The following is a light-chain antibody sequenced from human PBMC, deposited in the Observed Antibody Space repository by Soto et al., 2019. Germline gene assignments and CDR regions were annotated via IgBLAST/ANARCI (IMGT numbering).Light chain of an antibody. CDR3: QQFGDSLWT. V-gene: IGKV3-20*01. J-gene: IGKJ1*01. Sequence: ENVLTQSPVILYVYPGEGATLSCRASQSVTTGYLAWYQQKPGQAPRLLIYGTSSRATGVPDRFRASGSATDFTLTITRLEPEDFAVYYCQQFGDSLWTFGQGTRVDIK. CDR1: QSVTTGY. CDR2: GTS.